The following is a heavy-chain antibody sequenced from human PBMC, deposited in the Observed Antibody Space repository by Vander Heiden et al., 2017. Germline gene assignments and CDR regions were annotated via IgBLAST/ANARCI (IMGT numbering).Heavy chain of an antibody. CDR2: INPKSGGT. Sequence: QVQLVQSGAEVKKPGASLKLSCKASGYTFSDYFMHWFRQPPGQGLEWIGWINPKSGGTMYTQKFQGRVTMTRDTSISTAYMELSRLGSDDTAVYYCARGPGFAAFDIWGQGTMVTVSS. V-gene: IGHV1-2*02. CDR3: ARGPGFAAFDI. CDR1: GYTFSDYF. J-gene: IGHJ3*02. D-gene: IGHD3-10*01.